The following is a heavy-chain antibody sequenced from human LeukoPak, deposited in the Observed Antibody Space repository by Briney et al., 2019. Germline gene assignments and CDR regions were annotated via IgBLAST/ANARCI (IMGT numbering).Heavy chain of an antibody. CDR1: GFTFSSYP. D-gene: IGHD6-19*01. Sequence: GGSLRLSCAASGFTFSSYPMSWVRLAPGKGLEWVSAISDGGGSTYYADSVKGRFAISRDNSRNTLYVQMNSLRAEDTAVYYCARVHSSGQEFEYWGQGTLVTVSS. V-gene: IGHV3-23*01. J-gene: IGHJ4*02. CDR2: ISDGGGST. CDR3: ARVHSSGQEFEY.